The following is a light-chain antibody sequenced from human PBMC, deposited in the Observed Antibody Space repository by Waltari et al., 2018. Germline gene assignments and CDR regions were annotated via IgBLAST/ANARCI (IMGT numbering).Light chain of an antibody. CDR1: QRINRW. V-gene: IGKV1-5*01. CDR2: DVS. J-gene: IGKJ1*01. Sequence: DIQMTQSPSTLSASVGDRVTITCRASQRINRWLAWYQQKPGKAPKLLIYDVSSLESGVPSRFSGSGSGTEFTLTINSLQPDDFATYYCQLSKAFGQGTKVEMK. CDR3: QLSKA.